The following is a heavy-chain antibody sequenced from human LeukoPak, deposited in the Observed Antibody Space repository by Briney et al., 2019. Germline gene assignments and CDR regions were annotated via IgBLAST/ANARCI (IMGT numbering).Heavy chain of an antibody. CDR2: MNPNSGNT. D-gene: IGHD3-22*01. CDR1: GYTFTSYD. V-gene: IGHV1-8*01. CDR3: ARRRMIVPGSWFDP. J-gene: IGHJ5*02. Sequence: ASVKVSCXASGYTFTSYDINWVRQATGQGLEWMEWMNPNSGNTGYAQKFQGRVTMTRNTSISTAYMELSSLRSEDTAVYYCARRRMIVPGSWFDPWGQGTLVTVSS.